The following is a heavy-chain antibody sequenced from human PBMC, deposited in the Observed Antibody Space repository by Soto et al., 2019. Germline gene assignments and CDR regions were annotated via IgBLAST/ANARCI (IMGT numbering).Heavy chain of an antibody. CDR3: ARDGNWFDP. Sequence: SETLSLTGAVYGGSFSGYYWSWIRQPPGKGLEWIGEINHSGSTNYNPSLKSRVAISVDTSKYQFSPKMSSVTATDTAVYYYARDGNWFDPWGQGTLVTVSS. J-gene: IGHJ5*02. V-gene: IGHV4-34*01. CDR1: GGSFSGYY. CDR2: INHSGST.